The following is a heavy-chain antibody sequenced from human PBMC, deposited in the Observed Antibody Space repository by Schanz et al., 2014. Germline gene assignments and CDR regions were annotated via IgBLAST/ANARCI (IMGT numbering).Heavy chain of an antibody. J-gene: IGHJ4*02. CDR2: ISAYNGHT. D-gene: IGHD3-10*01. V-gene: IGHV1-18*04. Sequence: QVQLVQSGAEVKKPGASVKVSCKASGYTFTTYGINWVRHTPGQGLEWMGWISAYNGHTNYAQKVQGRVSMTTDTSTSTAYMELRSLRSDDTAVYYCATDLPRDYGSGTYYYFDYWGQGTLVTVSS. CDR3: ATDLPRDYGSGTYYYFDY. CDR1: GYTFTTYG.